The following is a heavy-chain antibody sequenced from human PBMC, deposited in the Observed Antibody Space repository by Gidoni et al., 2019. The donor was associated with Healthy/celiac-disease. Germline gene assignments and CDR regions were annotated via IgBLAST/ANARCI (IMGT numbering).Heavy chain of an antibody. CDR1: AGPFSSYA. J-gene: IGHJ4*02. V-gene: IGHV1-69*06. CDR2: IIPIFGTA. Sequence: QVQLVQSGAEVKTPWSSVTVSCKASAGPFSSYASSWVRQAPGQGLEWMGGIIPIFGTANYAQKFQGRVTITADKSTSTAYMELSSLRSEDTAVYYCARGATSSEHFDYWGQGTLVTVSS. CDR3: ARGATSSEHFDY. D-gene: IGHD2-2*01.